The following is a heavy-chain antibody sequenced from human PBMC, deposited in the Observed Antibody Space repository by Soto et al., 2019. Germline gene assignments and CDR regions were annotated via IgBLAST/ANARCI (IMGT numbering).Heavy chain of an antibody. CDR1: GFTFSSYG. D-gene: IGHD6-13*01. V-gene: IGHV3-33*01. J-gene: IGHJ6*02. CDR2: IWYDGSNK. Sequence: QVQLVESGGGVVQPGRSLRLSCAASGFTFSSYGMHWVRQAPGKGLEWVAVIWYDGSNKYYADSVKGRFTISRDNSKNTLYLQMNSLRAEDTAVYHCAREDAAARTSRYYYYGMDVWGQGTTVTVSS. CDR3: AREDAAARTSRYYYYGMDV.